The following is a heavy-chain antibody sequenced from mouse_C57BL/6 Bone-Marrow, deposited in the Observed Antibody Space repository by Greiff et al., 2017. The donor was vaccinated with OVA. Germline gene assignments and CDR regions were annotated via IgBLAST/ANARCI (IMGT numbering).Heavy chain of an antibody. Sequence: DVKLQESVAELVRPGASVKLSCTASGFNIKNTYMHWVKQRPEQGLEWIGRIDPANGNTKYAPKFQGKATITADTSSNTAYLQLSSLTSEDTAIYYCATYYYGSSLLNYWGQGTTLTVSS. CDR2: IDPANGNT. J-gene: IGHJ2*01. CDR3: ATYYYGSSLLNY. D-gene: IGHD1-1*01. V-gene: IGHV14-3*01. CDR1: GFNIKNTY.